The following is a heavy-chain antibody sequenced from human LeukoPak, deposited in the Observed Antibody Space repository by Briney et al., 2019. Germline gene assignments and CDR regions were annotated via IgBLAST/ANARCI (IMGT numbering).Heavy chain of an antibody. CDR3: AKLTAVTPKYFDF. V-gene: IGHV3-23*01. Sequence: GGSLRLSCAASGFTFRSYAMSWVRQAPGKGLEWVSIISASGGSTYYADSVKGRFTISRNNSKNTLYLQMNSLRAEDTAVYYCAKLTAVTPKYFDFWGQGTLVTASS. CDR2: ISASGGST. D-gene: IGHD4-17*01. J-gene: IGHJ4*02. CDR1: GFTFRSYA.